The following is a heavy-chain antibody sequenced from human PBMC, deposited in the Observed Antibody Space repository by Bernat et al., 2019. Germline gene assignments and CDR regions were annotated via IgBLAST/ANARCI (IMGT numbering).Heavy chain of an antibody. CDR2: INHDSSGT. CDR1: GFIFHAYV. CDR3: ARSRGALVDY. J-gene: IGHJ4*02. V-gene: IGHV3-43*02. D-gene: IGHD2-15*01. Sequence: EVQLVESGGGVVQPGGSLRLSCAPSGFIFHAYVMHWVRQAPGMGLEWVSRINHDSSGTSYADSVRGRFTISRDNAKNTLYLQMNSLRAEDTAVYYCARSRGALVDYWGQGTLVTVSS.